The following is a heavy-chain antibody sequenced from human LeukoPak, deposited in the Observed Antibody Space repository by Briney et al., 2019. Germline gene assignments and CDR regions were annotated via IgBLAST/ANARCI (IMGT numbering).Heavy chain of an antibody. J-gene: IGHJ4*02. CDR1: GGYISSGGYY. D-gene: IGHD6-13*01. V-gene: IGHV4-31*03. CDR2: IYYSGST. Sequence: SETLSLTCTVSGGYISSGGYYWSWIRQHPGKGLEWIGYIYYSGSTYYNPSLKSRVTISVDTSKNQFSLKLSSVTAADTAAYYCAAEGIAAAVDYWGQGTLVTVSS. CDR3: AAEGIAAAVDY.